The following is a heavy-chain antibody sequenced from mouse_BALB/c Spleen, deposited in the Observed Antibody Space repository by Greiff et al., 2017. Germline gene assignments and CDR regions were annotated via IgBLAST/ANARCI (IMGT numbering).Heavy chain of an antibody. CDR3: ARVTTVDYYAMDY. V-gene: IGHV8-12*01. CDR1: GFSLSTSGMG. D-gene: IGHD1-1*01. Sequence: VKLMESGPGILQPSQTLSLTCSFSGFSLSTSGMGVSWIRQPSGKGLEWLAHIYWDDDKRYNPSLKSRLTISKDTSRNQVFLKITSVDTADTATYYCARVTTVDYYAMDYWGQGTSVTVSS. J-gene: IGHJ4*01. CDR2: IYWDDDK.